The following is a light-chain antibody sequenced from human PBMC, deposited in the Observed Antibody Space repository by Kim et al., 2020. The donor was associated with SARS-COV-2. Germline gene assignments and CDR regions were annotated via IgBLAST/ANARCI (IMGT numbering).Light chain of an antibody. CDR3: QTWGSGGSGALI. J-gene: IGLJ2*01. CDR1: SEHSNYA. CDR2: VYGDGSH. Sequence: QLVLTQSPSDSASLGASVKLTCTLNSEHSNYAIAWYQQQPEKGPRFLMKVYGDGSHSKGDGIPDRFSGSSSGAERYLTISGLQSDDEAVYYCQTWGSGGSGALIFGGGTQLTVL. V-gene: IGLV4-69*01.